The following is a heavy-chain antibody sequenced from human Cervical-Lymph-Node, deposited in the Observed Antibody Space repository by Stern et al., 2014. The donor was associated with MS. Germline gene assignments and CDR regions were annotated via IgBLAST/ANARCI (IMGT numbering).Heavy chain of an antibody. CDR3: AREGARGAAGS. CDR2: IHRSGST. CDR1: GGSINNGSYY. Sequence: QVQLQESGPGLVKPSQTLSLICTVSGGSINNGSYYWNWIRQHPGKGLEWIGSIHRSGSTYYNTSLKSRVTISVDTSKNHFSVNLASVTAADTAVYYCAREGARGAAGSWGQGTLVTVSS. J-gene: IGHJ4*02. D-gene: IGHD6-13*01. V-gene: IGHV4-31*03.